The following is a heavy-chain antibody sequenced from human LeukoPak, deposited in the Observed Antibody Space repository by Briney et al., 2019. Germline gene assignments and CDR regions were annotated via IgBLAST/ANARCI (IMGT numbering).Heavy chain of an antibody. Sequence: PSETLSLTCAVYGGSFSGYYWSWIRQPPGKGLEWIGEINHSGSTNYNPSLKSRVTISVDTSKNQFSLKLSSVTAADTAVYYCARTIVVVVAPTHWVDPWGQGTLVTVSS. CDR2: INHSGST. D-gene: IGHD2-15*01. CDR3: ARTIVVVVAPTHWVDP. J-gene: IGHJ5*02. CDR1: GGSFSGYY. V-gene: IGHV4-34*01.